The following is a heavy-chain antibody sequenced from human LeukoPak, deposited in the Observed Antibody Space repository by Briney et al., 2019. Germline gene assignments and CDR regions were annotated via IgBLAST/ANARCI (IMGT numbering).Heavy chain of an antibody. CDR1: GFTFSNYW. D-gene: IGHD1-26*01. CDR2: VKSDGITT. Sequence: GGSLRLSCAASGFTFSNYWMHWVRQAPGEGLVWVSGVKSDGITTIYADSVKGRFTISRDNAKNTLYLQMNSLRAEDTAVYYCSREMGATDYWCQGTLVTVSA. J-gene: IGHJ4*02. CDR3: SREMGATDY. V-gene: IGHV3-74*01.